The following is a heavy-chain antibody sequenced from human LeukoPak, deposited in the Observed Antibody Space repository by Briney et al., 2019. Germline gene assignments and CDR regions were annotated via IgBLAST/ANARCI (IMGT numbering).Heavy chain of an antibody. CDR3: AIQISGYFY. J-gene: IGHJ4*02. V-gene: IGHV3-64*01. D-gene: IGHD5-12*01. Sequence: GGSLRLSCAASGFTFSTFTIHWVRQAPGKGLEYVSGITDNGGTRNYANSVKGRFTISRDNSKNTLYLQMGSLRPDDMAVYYCAIQISGYFYWGRGTLVTVS. CDR2: ITDNGGTR. CDR1: GFTFSTFT.